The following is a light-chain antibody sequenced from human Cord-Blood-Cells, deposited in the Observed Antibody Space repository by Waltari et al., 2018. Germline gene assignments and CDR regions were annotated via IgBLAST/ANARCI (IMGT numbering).Light chain of an antibody. CDR3: SSYAGSNNLV. Sequence: QSALPQPPSASGSPGQSVTISCTGTSRDVGGYNYVSWYQQHPGKAPKLMIYEVSKRPSGVPDRVSGSKSGNTASLTVSGLQAEDEADYYCSSYAGSNNLVFGTGTKVTVL. CDR2: EVS. J-gene: IGLJ1*01. CDR1: SRDVGGYNY. V-gene: IGLV2-8*01.